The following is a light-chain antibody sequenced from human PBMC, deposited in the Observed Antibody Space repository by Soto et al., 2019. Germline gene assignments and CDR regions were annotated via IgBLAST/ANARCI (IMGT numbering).Light chain of an antibody. CDR2: EVA. CDR3: SSYAGTKYYV. Sequence: QPVLTQPASVSGSPGQSITISCTGTNSDVGAYPYVSWYQQHPGNAPKLLIYEVADRPSGVSDRFSGSKSGNTASLTISALQAEDEAVYYCSSYAGTKYYVFGTGTKLTVL. CDR1: NSDVGAYPY. J-gene: IGLJ1*01. V-gene: IGLV2-14*03.